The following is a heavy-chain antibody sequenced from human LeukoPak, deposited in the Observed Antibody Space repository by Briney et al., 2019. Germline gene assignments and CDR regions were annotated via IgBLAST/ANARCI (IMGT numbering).Heavy chain of an antibody. Sequence: PGGSLRLSRAASGFIYSNYWMSWVRQAPGKGLEWVANIKQDGSEEYYVDSLKGRFTISRDNANNSLSLQMNSLRAEDTSVYYCARIYRSTSGYCFDHWGQGTLVTVSS. CDR2: IKQDGSEE. CDR3: ARIYRSTSGYCFDH. V-gene: IGHV3-7*01. D-gene: IGHD6-6*01. CDR1: GFIYSNYW. J-gene: IGHJ4*02.